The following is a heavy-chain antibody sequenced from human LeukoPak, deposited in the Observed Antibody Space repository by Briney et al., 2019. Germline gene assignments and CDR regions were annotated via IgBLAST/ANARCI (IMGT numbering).Heavy chain of an antibody. CDR1: GFSITNYA. CDR3: AKGRQLLGP. Sequence: PGGSLRLSCAASGFSITNYAMSWVRQAPGKGLEWDSSISGSSGTIDYAESVKGRFIISRDNSKNAQYLQMNSLRPEDTATYYCAKGRQLLGPWGQGTLVTVSS. V-gene: IGHV3-23*01. CDR2: ISGSSGTI. D-gene: IGHD1-26*01. J-gene: IGHJ5*02.